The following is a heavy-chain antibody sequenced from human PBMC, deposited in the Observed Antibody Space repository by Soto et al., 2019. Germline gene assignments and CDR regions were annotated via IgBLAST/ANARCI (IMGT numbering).Heavy chain of an antibody. V-gene: IGHV3-30-3*01. Sequence: QVQLVESGGGVVQPGRSLRLSCIGSGFTFSKYAIHWVRQAPGKGLEWVAVTSYDGNKKDYADSVKGRFTISRDNSKNPLYLQMNSLIPDDTAVYYCARDPAYQAQDGMDVWGQGTTVTVSS. CDR2: TSYDGNKK. J-gene: IGHJ6*02. D-gene: IGHD2-2*01. CDR1: GFTFSKYA. CDR3: ARDPAYQAQDGMDV.